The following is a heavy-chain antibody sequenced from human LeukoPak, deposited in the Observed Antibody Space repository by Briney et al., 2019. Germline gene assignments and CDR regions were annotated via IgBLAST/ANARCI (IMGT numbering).Heavy chain of an antibody. CDR1: GYSFTSYW. D-gene: IGHD6-19*01. CDR3: ARDAVAQFDY. V-gene: IGHV3-33*01. Sequence: HPGESLKISCKGSGYSFTSYWIGWVRQAPGKGLEWVAVIWYDGSNKYYADSVKGRFTISRDNSKNTLYLQMNSLRAEDTAVYYCARDAVAQFDYWGQGTLVTVSS. CDR2: IWYDGSNK. J-gene: IGHJ4*02.